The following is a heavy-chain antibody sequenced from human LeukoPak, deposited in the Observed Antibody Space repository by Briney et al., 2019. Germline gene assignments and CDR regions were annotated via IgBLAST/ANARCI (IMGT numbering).Heavy chain of an antibody. CDR1: GYSISSGYY. Sequence: SETLSPTCSVSGYSISSGYYWGWIRQPPGKGLEWIGSIYQSGSTYYNPSLKSRVTISVDTSKNQFSLKLSSVTAADTAVYYCARHTPSGAVDAFDIWGQGTMVTVSS. CDR2: IYQSGST. J-gene: IGHJ3*02. V-gene: IGHV4-38-2*02. D-gene: IGHD6-19*01. CDR3: ARHTPSGAVDAFDI.